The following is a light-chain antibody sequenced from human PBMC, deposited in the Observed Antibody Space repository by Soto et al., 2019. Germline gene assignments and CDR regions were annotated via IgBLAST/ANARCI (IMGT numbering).Light chain of an antibody. CDR1: QSLLHSNGYNY. Sequence: DIVMTQSPLSLPVTPGEPASISCRSSQSLLHSNGYNYLDWYLQKPGQSPQLLISLGSNRASGDPHPFSGSGSGTDFTLKISRVEAEDVGVYHCVHALQAPPSCGQGTKVVIK. V-gene: IGKV2-28*01. J-gene: IGKJ1*01. CDR3: VHALQAPPS. CDR2: LGS.